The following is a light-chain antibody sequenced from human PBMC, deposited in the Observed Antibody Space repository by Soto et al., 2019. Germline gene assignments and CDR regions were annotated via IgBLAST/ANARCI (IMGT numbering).Light chain of an antibody. CDR1: QSVSSSY. J-gene: IGKJ5*01. V-gene: IGKV3-20*01. CDR3: QQYGTSPIT. Sequence: EIVLTQSPGTLSLSPGERATLSCRASQSVSSSYLAWYQQKPGQAPRLLIYLASKKATGIPDRVSGSGSGTDFTLTFSRLEPEDFAVYYCQQYGTSPITFGQGTRLEI. CDR2: LAS.